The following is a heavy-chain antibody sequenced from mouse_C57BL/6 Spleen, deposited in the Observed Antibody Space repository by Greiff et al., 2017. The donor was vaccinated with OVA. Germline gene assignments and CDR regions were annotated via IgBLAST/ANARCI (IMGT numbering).Heavy chain of an antibody. J-gene: IGHJ4*01. CDR2: IDPSDSET. D-gene: IGHD2-4*01. V-gene: IGHV1-52*01. CDR3: ARRGDYDYEGAMDD. CDR1: GYTFTSYW. Sequence: QVQLQQPGAELVRPGSSVKLSCKASGYTFTSYWMHWVKQRPIQGLEWIGNIDPSDSETHYNQKFKDKATLTVDKSSSTAYMQRSSRTAEDAAVYYCARRGDYDYEGAMDDWGQGTSVTVSS.